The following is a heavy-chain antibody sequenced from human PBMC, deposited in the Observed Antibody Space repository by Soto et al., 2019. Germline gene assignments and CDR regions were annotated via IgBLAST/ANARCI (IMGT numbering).Heavy chain of an antibody. V-gene: IGHV1-3*01. CDR1: GYTFTSYA. CDR3: ARRTQREYYFDY. J-gene: IGHJ4*02. Sequence: ASVKVSCKASGYTFTSYAMHWVRQAPGQRLEWMGWINAGNGNTKYSQKFQGRVTITRDTSASTAYMELSSLRSEDTAVYYCARRTQREYYFDYWGQGTLVTVSS. CDR2: INAGNGNT. D-gene: IGHD3-10*01.